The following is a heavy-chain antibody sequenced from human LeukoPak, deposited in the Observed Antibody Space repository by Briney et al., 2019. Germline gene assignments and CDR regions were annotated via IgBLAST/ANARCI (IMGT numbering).Heavy chain of an antibody. CDR1: GFTFSSYW. D-gene: IGHD4-17*01. V-gene: IGHV3-74*01. CDR3: AGQEGPHYGEYYLDY. Sequence: GGSLSLSCAASGFTFSSYWMHWVRQAPGKGLVWVSRISYDGISTNYADSVKGRFTISRDNAKNTLYLQMNSLSAEDTAMYYCAGQEGPHYGEYYLDYWGQGTLVTVSS. J-gene: IGHJ4*02. CDR2: ISYDGIST.